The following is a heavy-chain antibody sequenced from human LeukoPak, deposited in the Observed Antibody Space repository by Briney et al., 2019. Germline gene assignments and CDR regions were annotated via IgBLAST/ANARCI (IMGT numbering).Heavy chain of an antibody. V-gene: IGHV1-8*01. CDR1: GYTFTSYD. J-gene: IGHJ4*02. CDR3: ARSSVRKRGRIDY. CDR2: MNPNSGNT. D-gene: IGHD3-22*01. Sequence: GASVKVSCKASGYTFTSYDINWVRQATGQGLEWMGWMNPNSGNTGYAQKFQGRVTMTRSTSINTAYMELNRHTSEDTAVYYCARSSVRKRGRIDYWGQGTLVTVSS.